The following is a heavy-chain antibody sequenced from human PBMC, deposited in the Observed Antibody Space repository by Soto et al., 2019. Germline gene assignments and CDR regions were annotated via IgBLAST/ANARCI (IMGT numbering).Heavy chain of an antibody. CDR3: ARDGSTVTTLSAFDI. J-gene: IGHJ3*02. Sequence: QVQLVQSGAEVKKPGASVKVSCKASGYTFTSYYMHWVRQAPGQGLEWMGIINPSGGSTSYAQKFQGRVTRTRDRSSSTVDRELSSLRSEDTAGYYCARDGSTVTTLSAFDIWGQGTMVTVSS. V-gene: IGHV1-46*01. D-gene: IGHD4-17*01. CDR1: GYTFTSYY. CDR2: INPSGGST.